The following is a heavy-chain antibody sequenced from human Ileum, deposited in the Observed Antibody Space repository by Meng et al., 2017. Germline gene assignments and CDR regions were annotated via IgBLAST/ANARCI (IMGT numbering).Heavy chain of an antibody. CDR1: GFTFNYYD. Sequence: GESLKISCAASGFTFNYYDMHWVRQAEGKGLEWVSVIGIYGETFYSDAVKGRFTISRDNDKNSLYLQMNSLRAEDTAVYFCAREFRYSSSSAGFLYCDLWGCGTLVTVSS. CDR3: AREFRYSSSSAGFLYCDL. CDR2: IGIYGET. V-gene: IGHV3-13*01. D-gene: IGHD6-6*01. J-gene: IGHJ2*01.